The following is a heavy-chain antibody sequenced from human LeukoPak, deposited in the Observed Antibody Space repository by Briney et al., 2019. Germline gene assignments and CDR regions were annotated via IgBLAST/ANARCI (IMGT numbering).Heavy chain of an antibody. CDR3: ASGPDYYDSSGYYSY. CDR2: IYPGDSDT. D-gene: IGHD3-22*01. CDR1: GYSFTSYW. Sequence: GESLKISCKGSGYSFTSYWIGWMRQMPGKGLEWMGIIYPGDSDTRYSPSFQGQVTISADKSISTAYLQWSSLKASDTATYYCASGPDYYDSSGYYSYWGQGTLVTVSS. V-gene: IGHV5-51*01. J-gene: IGHJ4*02.